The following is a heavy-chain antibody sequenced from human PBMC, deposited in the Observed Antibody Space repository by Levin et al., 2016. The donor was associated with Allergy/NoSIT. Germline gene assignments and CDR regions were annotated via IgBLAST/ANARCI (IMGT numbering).Heavy chain of an antibody. J-gene: IGHJ4*02. V-gene: IGHV4-39*01. D-gene: IGHD2-2*02. CDR3: ARRAYCSSISCYRGFDY. CDR2: SYYTGST. CDR1: GGSISSSSYY. Sequence: SETLSLTCTVSGGSISSSSYYWGWIRQSPGKGLEWIGSSYYTGSTYYNPSLKSRVTISVDTSKNQFSLKLGSVTAADTAVYYCARRAYCSSISCYRGFDYWGQGTLVTVSS.